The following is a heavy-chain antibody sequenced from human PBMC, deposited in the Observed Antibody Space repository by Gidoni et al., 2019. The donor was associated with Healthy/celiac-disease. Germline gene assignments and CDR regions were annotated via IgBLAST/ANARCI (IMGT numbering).Heavy chain of an antibody. CDR3: ARLHYESAYYYYYGMDV. Sequence: QLQLQESGPGLVKPSETLSLTCTVSGGSISSSSYYWGWIRQPPGKGLEWIGSIYYSGSTYYNPSLKSRVTISVDTSKNQFSLKLSSVTAADTAVYYCARLHYESAYYYYYGMDVWGQGTTVTVSS. CDR2: IYYSGST. CDR1: GGSISSSSYY. D-gene: IGHD4-17*01. V-gene: IGHV4-39*01. J-gene: IGHJ6*02.